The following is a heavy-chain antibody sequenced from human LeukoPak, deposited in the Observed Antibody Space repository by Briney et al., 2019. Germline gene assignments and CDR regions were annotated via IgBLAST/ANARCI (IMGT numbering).Heavy chain of an antibody. V-gene: IGHV4-61*02. J-gene: IGHJ2*01. CDR2: IYTSGST. D-gene: IGHD3-10*01. CDR1: GGSISSGSYY. CDR3: ARELRVRSGSGRNRVWYFDL. Sequence: PSETLSLTCTVSGGSISSGSYYWSWIRQPAGKGLEWIGRIYTSGSTNYNPSLKSRVTISVDTSKNQFSLKLSSVTAADTAVYYCARELRVRSGSGRNRVWYFDLWGRGTLVTVSS.